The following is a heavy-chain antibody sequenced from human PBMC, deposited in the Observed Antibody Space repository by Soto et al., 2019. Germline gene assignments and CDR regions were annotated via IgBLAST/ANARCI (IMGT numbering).Heavy chain of an antibody. Sequence: ASVKVSCKASGYTFTSYYMHWVRQAPGQGLEWMGIINPSGGSTSYAQKFQDRVTMTRNTSTSTVYMELSSLKSEDTSVYYCARGMRVVTPRDWCYFDYWGQGTLVTVSS. D-gene: IGHD2-21*02. J-gene: IGHJ4*02. CDR1: GYTFTSYY. V-gene: IGHV1-46*01. CDR2: INPSGGST. CDR3: ARGMRVVTPRDWCYFDY.